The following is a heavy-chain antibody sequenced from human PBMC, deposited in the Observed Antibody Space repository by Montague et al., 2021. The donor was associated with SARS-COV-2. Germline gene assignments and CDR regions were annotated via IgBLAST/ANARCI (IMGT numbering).Heavy chain of an antibody. CDR3: AHRVARHYDTSAYLWCPFDF. V-gene: IGHV2-5*02. CDR2: XYWXDDK. J-gene: IGHJ4*02. D-gene: IGHD3-22*01. Sequence: PALVKPTQTLTLTCTVSGFSLSTTGVGVGWIRQPPGKALEWLALXYWXDDKRYSPSLKSRLTITKDTSKNQEVLTMTSMDPVDTATYYCAHRVARHYDTSAYLWCPFDFWGQGTLVTVSS. CDR1: GFSLSTTGVG.